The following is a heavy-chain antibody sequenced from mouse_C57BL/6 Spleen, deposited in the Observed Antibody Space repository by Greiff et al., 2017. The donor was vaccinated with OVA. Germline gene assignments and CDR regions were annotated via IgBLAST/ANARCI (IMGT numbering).Heavy chain of an antibody. CDR1: GFTFTDYY. CDR2: IRNKANGYTT. V-gene: IGHV7-3*01. D-gene: IGHD3-2*02. CDR3: ARWDSSGYGFAY. Sequence: EVQLMESGGGLVQPGGSLSLSCAASGFTFTDYYMSWVRQPPGKALEWLGFIRNKANGYTTEYSASVKGRFTISRDNSQSILYLQMNALRAEDSANYYCARWDSSGYGFAYWGQGTLVTVSA. J-gene: IGHJ3*01.